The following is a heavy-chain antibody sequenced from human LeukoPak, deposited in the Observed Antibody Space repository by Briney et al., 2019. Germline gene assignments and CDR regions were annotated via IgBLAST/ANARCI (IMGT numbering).Heavy chain of an antibody. J-gene: IGHJ5*02. Sequence: SETLSLTCTVSGGSISSYYWSWIRQPPGKGMEWIGYIYYSGSTNYNPSLKSRVTISVDTSKNQFSLKLSSVTAADTAGYYCARDIAVAVGWFDPWGQGTLVTVSS. CDR3: ARDIAVAVGWFDP. CDR2: IYYSGST. V-gene: IGHV4-59*01. D-gene: IGHD6-19*01. CDR1: GGSISSYY.